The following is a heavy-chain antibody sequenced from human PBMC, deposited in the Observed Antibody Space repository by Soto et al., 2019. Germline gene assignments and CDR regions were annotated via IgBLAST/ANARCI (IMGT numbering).Heavy chain of an antibody. CDR2: IIPIFGRA. CDR3: AQTLGLAVAGPGRFDL. D-gene: IGHD6-19*01. CDR1: GGTFSSYA. Sequence: QVQLVQSGAEVKKPGSSVKVPCKASGGTFSSYAISWVRQAPGQGLEWMGGIIPIFGRANYAQNFQGRVTITAAASTSTAYMELSSLRSEDTAVYYCAQTLGLAVAGPGRFDLWGRGTLVTVSS. J-gene: IGHJ2*01. V-gene: IGHV1-69*12.